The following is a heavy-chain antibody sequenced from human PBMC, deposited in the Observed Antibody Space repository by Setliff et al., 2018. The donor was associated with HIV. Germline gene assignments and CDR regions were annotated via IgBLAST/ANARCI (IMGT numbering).Heavy chain of an antibody. D-gene: IGHD1-26*01. CDR2: INHSGST. V-gene: IGHV4-34*01. J-gene: IGHJ4*02. Sequence: PSETLSLTCAVYGGSFSGYYWSWIRQPPGKGLEWIGEINHSGSTNYNPSLKSRVTISVDTSKNQFSLKLSSVTAADTAVYYCARGSRWDFDYWGQGTLVTVSS. CDR1: GGSFSGYY. CDR3: ARGSRWDFDY.